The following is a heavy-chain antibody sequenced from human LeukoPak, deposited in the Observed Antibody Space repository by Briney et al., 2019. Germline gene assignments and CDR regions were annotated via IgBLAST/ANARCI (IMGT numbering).Heavy chain of an antibody. CDR1: GFSLSTSGMC. CDR3: ARITAARLYAFDI. CDR2: IDWDDDK. Sequence: SGPTLVNPTQTLTLTCTFSGFSLSTSGMCVSWIRQPPGKALEWLARIDWDDDKYYSTSLKTRLTISKDTSKNQVVLTITNMDPVDTATYYCARITAARLYAFDIWGQGTMVTVSS. D-gene: IGHD6-6*01. V-gene: IGHV2-70*11. J-gene: IGHJ3*02.